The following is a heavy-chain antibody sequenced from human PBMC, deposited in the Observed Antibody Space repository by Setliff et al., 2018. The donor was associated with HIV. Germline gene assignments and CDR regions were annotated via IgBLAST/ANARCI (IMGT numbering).Heavy chain of an antibody. CDR2: ISSNTDNI. CDR3: VKDGTPIGRYYQYFHV. J-gene: IGHJ6*04. D-gene: IGHD1-26*01. CDR1: GFTFNAYA. Sequence: GGSLRLSCAASGFTFNAYAMHWVRQPPGKGLEWVSGISSNTDNIYYADSVTGRFTISRDNAKNSLFLQMNDLRPEDTAFYYCVKDGTPIGRYYQYFHVWGEGSMVTVSS. V-gene: IGHV3-9*01.